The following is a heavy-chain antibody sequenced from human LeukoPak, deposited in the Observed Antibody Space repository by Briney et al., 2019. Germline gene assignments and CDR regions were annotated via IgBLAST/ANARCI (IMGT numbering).Heavy chain of an antibody. J-gene: IGHJ4*02. V-gene: IGHV4-4*07. CDR1: GGSISSYY. CDR3: ARGNWNDALFDH. CDR2: IYTSGST. Sequence: SETLSLTCTVSGGSISSYYWSWIRQPAGKGLEWIGRIYTSGSTNYNPSLKSRVTISIDTSKNQFSLKLSSVTAADTAVYYCARGNWNDALFDHWGQGTLVTVSS. D-gene: IGHD1-1*01.